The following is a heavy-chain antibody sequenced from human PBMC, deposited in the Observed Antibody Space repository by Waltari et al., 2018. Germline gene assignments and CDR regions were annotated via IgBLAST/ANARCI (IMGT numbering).Heavy chain of an antibody. CDR1: GDSITNYY. D-gene: IGHD3-3*01. CDR3: ARSYDFWSGYPLHY. J-gene: IGHJ4*02. Sequence: QVQLQESGPGLVKPSETLSLICSASGDSITNYYWSWVRQPPGKGLEWIGYIAYSGSTRYNPSLKRRATISVDTSKKQFSLRLGSVTAADTAIYYCARSYDFWSGYPLHYWGQGTLVTVSS. V-gene: IGHV4-59*01. CDR2: IAYSGST.